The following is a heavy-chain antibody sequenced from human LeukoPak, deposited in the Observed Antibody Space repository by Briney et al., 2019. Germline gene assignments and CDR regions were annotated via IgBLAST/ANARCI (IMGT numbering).Heavy chain of an antibody. J-gene: IGHJ4*02. V-gene: IGHV3-23*01. CDR3: TKLPGRAADY. Sequence: GGSLRLSCAASGFTFSSYVMNWVRQAPGKGLEWVSGISDSGGGTYYADSVKGRFTISRDNSKNTLYLQMNSLRAEDTAVYYCTKLPGRAADYWGQGTLVTVSS. CDR2: ISDSGGGT. CDR1: GFTFSSYV.